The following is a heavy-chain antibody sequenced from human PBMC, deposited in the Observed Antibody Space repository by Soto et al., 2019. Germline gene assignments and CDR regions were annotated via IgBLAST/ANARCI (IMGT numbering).Heavy chain of an antibody. Sequence: QVQLVESGGDVVQPGRSLRLSCAASGSTFSSYDIHWVRQAPGKGLEWVAHITPDGNRAYYADSVKGRFTVSRDNARNTVYLQVKSLRPEDTAVYHCVRGPSHGPFDIWGQGTLVTVSS. J-gene: IGHJ3*02. CDR3: VRGPSHGPFDI. CDR2: ITPDGNRA. V-gene: IGHV3-30-3*01. CDR1: GSTFSSYD. D-gene: IGHD4-17*01.